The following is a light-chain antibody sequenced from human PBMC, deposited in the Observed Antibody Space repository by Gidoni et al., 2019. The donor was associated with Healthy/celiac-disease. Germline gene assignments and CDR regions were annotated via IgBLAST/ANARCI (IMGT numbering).Light chain of an antibody. V-gene: IGLV1-40*01. CDR1: SSNIGAGYD. Sequence: QSVLTQPPSVSGAPGQRVPISCTGRSSNIGAGYDVHWYKQLPGTAPKLLIYVNSNRTSGVPDRSSGSKSGTSASIAIPGLQAEDEADYDCQSYDSSLSGPRVFGTGTKVTVL. CDR2: VNS. CDR3: QSYDSSLSGPRV. J-gene: IGLJ1*01.